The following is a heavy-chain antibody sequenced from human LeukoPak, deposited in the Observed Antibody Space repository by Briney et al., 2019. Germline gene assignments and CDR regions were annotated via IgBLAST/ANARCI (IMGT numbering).Heavy chain of an antibody. J-gene: IGHJ6*02. CDR3: GTGCYAGRTLLVYFSYGMDV. D-gene: IGHD2-2*01. CDR2: INPSGGST. CDR1: GYTFTSYY. V-gene: IGHV1-46*03. Sequence: GASVKVSCKASGYTFTSYYMHWVRQAPGQGLEWMGIINPSGGSTSYAQKFQDRVTMTRDMSTSTVDTELSRLRYAYRNGHNCGTGCYAGRTLLVYFSYGMDVWGQGTTVTVSS.